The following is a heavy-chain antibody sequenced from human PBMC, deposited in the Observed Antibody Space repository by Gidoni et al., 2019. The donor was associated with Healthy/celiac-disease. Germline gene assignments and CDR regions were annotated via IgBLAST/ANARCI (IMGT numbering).Heavy chain of an antibody. CDR3: ARGPGRSIVVVPPRPAYYYYGMDV. CDR1: GSTFNSYA. V-gene: IGHV1-69*01. Sequence: QVQLVQSGAEVKKPGSSVKVSCKASGSTFNSYAISWVRPAPDHGLEWMGGIIPIFGTANYAQKFQGRVTITADESTSTAYMELSSLRSEDTAVYYCARGPGRSIVVVPPRPAYYYYGMDVWGQGTTVTVSS. J-gene: IGHJ6*02. D-gene: IGHD2-2*01. CDR2: IIPIFGTA.